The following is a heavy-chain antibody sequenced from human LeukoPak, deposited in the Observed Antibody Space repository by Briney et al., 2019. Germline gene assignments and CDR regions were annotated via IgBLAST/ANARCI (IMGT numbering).Heavy chain of an antibody. CDR1: GGSISSSNW. V-gene: IGHV4-4*02. Sequence: SGTLSLTCAVSGGSISSSNWWSWVRQPPGKGLEWIGEIYHSGSTNYNPSLKSRVTISVDKSKNQFSLKLSSVTAADTAVYYYATPGDYGDYGAFDIWGQGTMVTVSS. D-gene: IGHD4-17*01. J-gene: IGHJ3*02. CDR2: IYHSGST. CDR3: ATPGDYGDYGAFDI.